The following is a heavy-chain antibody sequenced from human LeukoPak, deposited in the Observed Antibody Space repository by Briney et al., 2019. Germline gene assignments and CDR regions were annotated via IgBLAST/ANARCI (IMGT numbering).Heavy chain of an antibody. J-gene: IGHJ4*02. CDR3: ARHSLARVLRYFDWSHHFDY. CDR1: GFTFSSYS. D-gene: IGHD3-9*01. V-gene: IGHV3-21*01. CDR2: ISSSSSYI. Sequence: GGSLRLSCAASGFTFSSYSMNWVRQAPGKGLEWVSSISSSSSYIYYADSVKGRFTISRDNAKNSLYLQMNSLRAEDTAVYYCARHSLARVLRYFDWSHHFDYWGQGTLVTVSS.